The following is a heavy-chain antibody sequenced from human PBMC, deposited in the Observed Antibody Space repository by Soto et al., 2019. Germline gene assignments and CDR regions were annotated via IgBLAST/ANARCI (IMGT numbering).Heavy chain of an antibody. J-gene: IGHJ3*02. CDR3: ARASGSSRHLGFVDI. CDR2: IWYDGSNK. V-gene: IGHV3-33*01. D-gene: IGHD1-26*01. Sequence: GGSLRLSCAASGFTFSSYGMHWVRQAPGKGLEWVAVIWYDGSNKYYADSVKGRFTISRDNSKNTLYLQMNSLRAEDTAVYYCARASGSSRHLGFVDIWGQGTMVTVSS. CDR1: GFTFSSYG.